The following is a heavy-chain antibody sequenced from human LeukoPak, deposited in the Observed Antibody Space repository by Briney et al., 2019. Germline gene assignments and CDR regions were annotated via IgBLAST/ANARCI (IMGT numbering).Heavy chain of an antibody. CDR1: GGTFSSYT. V-gene: IGHV1-69*13. D-gene: IGHD6-6*01. CDR2: IIPIFGTA. CDR3: ARAPEQLVGDFDY. Sequence: SVKVSCKASGGTFSSYTINWVRQAPGQGLEWMGGIIPIFGTANYAQKFQGRVTITADESTSTAYMELSSLRSEDTAVYYCARAPEQLVGDFDYWGQGTLVTVSS. J-gene: IGHJ4*02.